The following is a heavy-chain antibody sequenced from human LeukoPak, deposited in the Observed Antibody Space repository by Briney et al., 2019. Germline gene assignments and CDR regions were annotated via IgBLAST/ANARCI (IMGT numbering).Heavy chain of an antibody. V-gene: IGHV4-39*07. J-gene: IGHJ5*02. CDR1: GASISSGSNY. CDR2: IYSSGST. D-gene: IGHD3-3*01. Sequence: SETLSLTCSVSGASISSGSNYWGWIRQPPGKTLEWIGSIYSSGSTYYNSSLQSRVIIIIDTPKNHFSLTLSSVTAADTAVYYCARAVIQYYDFSSANWFDPWGQGTLVTVSS. CDR3: ARAVIQYYDFSSANWFDP.